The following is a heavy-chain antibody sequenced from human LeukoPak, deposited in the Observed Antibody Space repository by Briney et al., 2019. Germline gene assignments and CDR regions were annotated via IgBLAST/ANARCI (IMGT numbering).Heavy chain of an antibody. D-gene: IGHD3-10*01. CDR3: RGPPYYYYGMDV. V-gene: IGHV3-30*03. CDR1: GFTFSSYG. CDR2: ISYDGSNK. Sequence: GGSLRLSCAASGFTFSSYGMHWVRQAPGKGLNGVAVISYDGSNKYYADSVKGRFTISRDNSKNTPYLQMNSLRAEDAAVYYCRGPPYYYYGMDVWGQGTTVTVSS. J-gene: IGHJ6*02.